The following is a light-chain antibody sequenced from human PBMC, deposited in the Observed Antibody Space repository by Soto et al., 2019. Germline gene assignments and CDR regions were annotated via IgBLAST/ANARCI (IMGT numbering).Light chain of an antibody. CDR1: QSVSSSY. Sequence: EIVLTQSPATLYLSPGERATLSCGATQSVSSSYLAWYQQKPGLAPRLLIYDASNRATGIPDRFSGSGSGTDFSLTISRLEPEDFAVDYCQQSGSSPLTFGQGTRLEIK. CDR2: DAS. J-gene: IGKJ5*01. V-gene: IGKV3D-20*01. CDR3: QQSGSSPLT.